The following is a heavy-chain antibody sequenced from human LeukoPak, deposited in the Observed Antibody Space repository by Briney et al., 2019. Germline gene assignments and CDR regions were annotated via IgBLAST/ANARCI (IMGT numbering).Heavy chain of an antibody. Sequence: GGSLRLTCAASGFIFSSYAMSWVRQAPGKGLEWVSGITRSAQTTYYADSVKGRFTISRDNAKNSLYLQMNSLRAEDTAVYYCARDGGSYVGDYFDYWGQGTLVTVSS. CDR2: ITRSAQTT. V-gene: IGHV3-21*01. D-gene: IGHD1-26*01. CDR1: GFIFSSYA. CDR3: ARDGGSYVGDYFDY. J-gene: IGHJ4*02.